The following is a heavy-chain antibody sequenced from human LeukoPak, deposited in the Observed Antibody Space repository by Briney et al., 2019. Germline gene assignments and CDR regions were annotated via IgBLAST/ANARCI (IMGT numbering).Heavy chain of an antibody. D-gene: IGHD3-10*01. CDR1: GFTFSTYA. Sequence: YPGGSLRLSCAASGFTFSTYAMSWVRLAPGKGLEWVSGISGSGGSTYYADSVKGRFTSSRDHSNNTLYVQMNSLRVEDTAVYYCAKSGGLSGSGRLAMDVWGQGTTVTVSS. V-gene: IGHV3-23*01. J-gene: IGHJ6*02. CDR3: AKSGGLSGSGRLAMDV. CDR2: ISGSGGST.